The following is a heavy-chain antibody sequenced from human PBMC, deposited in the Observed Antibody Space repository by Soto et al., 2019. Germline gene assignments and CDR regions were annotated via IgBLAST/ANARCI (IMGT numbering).Heavy chain of an antibody. CDR2: MYFGGSF. CDR1: GASVSHGY. Sequence: QMQLQASGPGLVKPSETLSLTCNVSGASVSHGYWSWIRQPPGKGLEWIGFMYFGGSFNYNPSLPSRATISVETSKNQFSMKLTSVTASDTAVYYCARSYYDSTGFVVDPWGQGTLVTVSS. J-gene: IGHJ5*02. CDR3: ARSYYDSTGFVVDP. D-gene: IGHD3-22*01. V-gene: IGHV4-59*02.